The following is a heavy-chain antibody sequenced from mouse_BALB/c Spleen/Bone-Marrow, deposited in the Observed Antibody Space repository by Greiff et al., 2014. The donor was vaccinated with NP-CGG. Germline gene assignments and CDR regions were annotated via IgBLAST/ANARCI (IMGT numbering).Heavy chain of an antibody. J-gene: IGHJ4*01. D-gene: IGHD1-1*02. Sequence: VQLQQPGGGLVKPGGSLKLSCAASGFTFSSYGVSWVRQTPEKRLEWVATISNGGNYTYYPDSVKGRFTISRDNAKNTLYLQMSSLRSEDTAMYYCTRQRGDYAMDYWGQGTSVTVSS. CDR1: GFTFSSYG. V-gene: IGHV5-9-3*01. CDR3: TRQRGDYAMDY. CDR2: ISNGGNYT.